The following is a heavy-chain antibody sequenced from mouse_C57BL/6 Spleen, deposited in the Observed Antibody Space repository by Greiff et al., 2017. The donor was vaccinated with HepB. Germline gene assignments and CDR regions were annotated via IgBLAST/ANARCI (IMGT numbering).Heavy chain of an antibody. CDR2: IYPGSGST. CDR3: ARKIYYCGSSYFDY. Sequence: VQLQQPGAELVKPGASVKMSCKASGYTFTSYWITWVKQRPGQGLEWIGDIYPGSGSTNYNEKFKSKATLTVDTSSSTAYMQLSSLTSEDSAVYYCARKIYYCGSSYFDYWGQGTTLTVSS. CDR1: GYTFTSYW. V-gene: IGHV1-55*01. D-gene: IGHD1-1*01. J-gene: IGHJ2*01.